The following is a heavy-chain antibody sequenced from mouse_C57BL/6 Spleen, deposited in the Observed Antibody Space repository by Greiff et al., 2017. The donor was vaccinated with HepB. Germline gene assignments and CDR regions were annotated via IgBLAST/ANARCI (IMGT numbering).Heavy chain of an antibody. Sequence: QVQLKQPGTELVKPGASVKLSCKASGYTFTSYWMHWVKQRPGQGLEWIGNINPSNGGTNYNEKFKGKATLTVDKSSSTAYMQLSSLTSEDSAVYYCARYGGSSLYYFDYWGQGTTLTVSS. J-gene: IGHJ2*01. CDR1: GYTFTSYW. CDR2: INPSNGGT. D-gene: IGHD1-1*01. CDR3: ARYGGSSLYYFDY. V-gene: IGHV1-53*01.